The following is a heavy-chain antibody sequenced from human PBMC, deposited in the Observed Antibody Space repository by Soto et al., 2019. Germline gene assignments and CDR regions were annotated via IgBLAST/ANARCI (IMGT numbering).Heavy chain of an antibody. CDR1: GFTFSSYG. D-gene: IGHD6-19*01. Sequence: LRLSCAASGFTFSSYGMHWVRQAPGKGLEWVAVISYDGSNKYYADSVKGRFTISRDNSKNTLYLHMNSLRAEDTAVYYCAKVAYSSGWYQAFDIWGKGTMVTVS. CDR2: ISYDGSNK. V-gene: IGHV3-30*18. CDR3: AKVAYSSGWYQAFDI. J-gene: IGHJ3*02.